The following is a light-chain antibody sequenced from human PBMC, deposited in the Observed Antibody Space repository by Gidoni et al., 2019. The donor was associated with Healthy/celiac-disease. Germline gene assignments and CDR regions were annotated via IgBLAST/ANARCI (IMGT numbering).Light chain of an antibody. Sequence: EILMTQSPATLSVSPGERATLSCRASQSVSSNLDWYQQKPGQAPRLLIYGASTRATGIPARLSGSGSGTEFTLTISSLQSEDFAVYYCQQYNNWPPWTFGQGTKVEIK. CDR3: QQYNNWPPWT. CDR2: GAS. CDR1: QSVSSN. V-gene: IGKV3-15*01. J-gene: IGKJ1*01.